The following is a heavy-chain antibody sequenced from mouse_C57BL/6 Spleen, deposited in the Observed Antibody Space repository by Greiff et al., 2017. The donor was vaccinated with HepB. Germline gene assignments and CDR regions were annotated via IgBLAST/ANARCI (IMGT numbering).Heavy chain of an antibody. CDR2: IYPGSGNT. V-gene: IGHV1-76*01. Sequence: VQLQQSGAELVRPGASVKLSCKASGYTFTDYYINWVQPRPGQGLEWIARIYPGSGNTYYNEKFKGKATLTAEKSSSTAYMQLSSLTSEDSAVYFCARSTGYYFDYWGQGTTLTVSS. CDR1: GYTFTDYY. D-gene: IGHD4-1*02. CDR3: ARSTGYYFDY. J-gene: IGHJ2*01.